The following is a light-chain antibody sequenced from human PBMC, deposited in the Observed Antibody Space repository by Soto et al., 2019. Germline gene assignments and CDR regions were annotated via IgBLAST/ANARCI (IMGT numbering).Light chain of an antibody. CDR1: QNIDMY. CDR2: GAS. CDR3: QQAHSTPIT. V-gene: IGKV1-39*01. Sequence: DIHMTQSPSSLSASVGYTVTITCRASQNIDMYLNWYQQKPGKAPRVLISGASNLQSGVPSRFSGSGSGTDSTPTISTLQPEDFATYYCQQAHSTPITFGQGTRLEIK. J-gene: IGKJ5*01.